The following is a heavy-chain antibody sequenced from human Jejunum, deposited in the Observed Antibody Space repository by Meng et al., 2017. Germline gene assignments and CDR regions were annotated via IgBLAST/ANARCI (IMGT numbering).Heavy chain of an antibody. V-gene: IGHV3-74*01. D-gene: IGHD3-10*01. CDR2: INGDGSDT. J-gene: IGHJ4*02. Sequence: GESLKISCAASGFTFSSYWIHWVRQGPGKGLVWVSRINGDGSDTNYADSVKGRFTISRDNAKNTVHLQLNSLRAEDTAVYYCVRDGSVYGSGSYYNIEDVGHWGQGTLVTVSS. CDR1: GFTFSSYW. CDR3: VRDGSVYGSGSYYNIEDVGH.